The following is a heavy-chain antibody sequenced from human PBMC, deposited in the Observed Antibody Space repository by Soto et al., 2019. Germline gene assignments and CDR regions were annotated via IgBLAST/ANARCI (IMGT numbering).Heavy chain of an antibody. D-gene: IGHD3-22*01. V-gene: IGHV1-2*02. CDR1: GYTFSAYY. J-gene: IGHJ4*02. Sequence: ASVKVSCKTSGYTFSAYYMHWVRQAPGQGLEWMGWINPKSGGTLYAQKFQGRVTMTRDTSISTAYMALSRLRSDDTAVYYCARGGTFAYDTSGYSVYWGQGTLVTVSS. CDR3: ARGGTFAYDTSGYSVY. CDR2: INPKSGGT.